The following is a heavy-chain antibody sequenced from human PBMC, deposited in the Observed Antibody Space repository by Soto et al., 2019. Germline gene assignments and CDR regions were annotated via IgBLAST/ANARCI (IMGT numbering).Heavy chain of an antibody. V-gene: IGHV4-39*01. CDR2: IYYSGST. J-gene: IGHJ4*02. D-gene: IGHD3-9*01. Sequence: QLQLQESGPGLVKPSETLSLTCTVSGGSISSSSYYWGWIRQPPGKGLEWIGSIYYSGSTYYNPSLKSRVTISVDPSKSQFSLKPSSVTGADTAVYYCARLSDDILTGYYKGEYWGQGALVTVSS. CDR3: ARLSDDILTGYYKGEY. CDR1: GGSISSSSYY.